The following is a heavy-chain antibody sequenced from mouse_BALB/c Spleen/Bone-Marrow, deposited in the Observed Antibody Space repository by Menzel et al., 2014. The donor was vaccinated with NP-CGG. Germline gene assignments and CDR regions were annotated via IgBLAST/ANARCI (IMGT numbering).Heavy chain of an antibody. D-gene: IGHD1-3*01. V-gene: IGHV3-2*02. J-gene: IGHJ2*01. CDR2: ITSSGYT. Sequence: EVKLMESGPGLVKPSQSLSLTCTVTGYSITSGFAWNWIRQFPGNNLEWMGYITSSGYTSYHPSLKGRISITRDTSKNQFFLQLNSVTTEDTATYYCARSGNFFDYWGQGTTLTVSS. CDR3: ARSGNFFDY. CDR1: GYSITSGFA.